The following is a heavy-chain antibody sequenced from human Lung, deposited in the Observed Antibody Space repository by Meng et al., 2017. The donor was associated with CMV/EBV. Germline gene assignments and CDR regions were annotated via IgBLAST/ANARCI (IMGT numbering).Heavy chain of an antibody. J-gene: IGHJ4*02. CDR3: ARARSPTHFDY. Sequence: ESLKISYTASGFTFSTYDFHWVRQPTGKGLEWVSSIGTVGDTYSIGSVKGRFIISREDAKNSVYLQMNGLRDGDTGLYYCARARSPTHFDYWGQGALVTVSS. V-gene: IGHV3-13*01. CDR2: IGTVGDT. CDR1: GFTFSTYD.